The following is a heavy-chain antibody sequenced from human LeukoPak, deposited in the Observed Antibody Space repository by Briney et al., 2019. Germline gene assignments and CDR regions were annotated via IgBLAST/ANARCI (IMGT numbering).Heavy chain of an antibody. J-gene: IGHJ4*02. CDR3: ARGVVVTRRGPRYYFDY. CDR1: GFTFTVYE. Sequence: GGSLRLSCVASGFTFTVYEMNWVRQAPGKGLEWLSYIGSSDSTTHYADSVKGRFTISRDNAKNSLYLQMNSLRVEDTAVYYCARGVVVTRRGPRYYFDYWGQGTLVTVSS. D-gene: IGHD4-23*01. CDR2: IGSSDSTT. V-gene: IGHV3-48*03.